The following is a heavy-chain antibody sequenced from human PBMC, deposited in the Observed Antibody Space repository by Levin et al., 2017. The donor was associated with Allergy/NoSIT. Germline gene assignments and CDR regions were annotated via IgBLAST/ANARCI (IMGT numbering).Heavy chain of an antibody. CDR3: ARGHKGMDV. V-gene: IGHV3-7*01. CDR2: IKQDGSEK. CDR1: PFTFNKYW. Sequence: PSETLSLTCAGTPFTFNKYWMTWVRQAPGKGLEWVANIKQDGSEKFYVDSVKGRFTISRDNAANVLYLQMNSLRAEDTAVYSCARGHKGMDVWGQGTTVTVSS. J-gene: IGHJ6*02.